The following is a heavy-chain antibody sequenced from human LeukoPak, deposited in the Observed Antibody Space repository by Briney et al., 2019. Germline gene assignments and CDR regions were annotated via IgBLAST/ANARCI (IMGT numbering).Heavy chain of an antibody. D-gene: IGHD3-10*01. CDR1: GGSFRGYY. CDR3: ARGFGGSAKYYYYYYYMDV. CDR2: INHSGST. V-gene: IGHV4-34*01. J-gene: IGHJ6*03. Sequence: TSETLSLTCAVYGGSFRGYYWSWIRQPPGKGLEWIGEINHSGSTNYNPSLKSRVTISVDTSKNQFSLKLSSVTAADTAVYYCARGFGGSAKYYYYYYYMDVWGKGTTVTVSS.